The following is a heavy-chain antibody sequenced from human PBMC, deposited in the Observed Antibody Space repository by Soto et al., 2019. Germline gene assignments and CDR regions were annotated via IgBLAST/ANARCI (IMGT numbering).Heavy chain of an antibody. J-gene: IGHJ4*02. D-gene: IGHD3-10*01. CDR1: GFSFGTYW. CDR2: IKEDGSER. Sequence: GGSLRLSCAVSGFSFGTYWMSWVRQAPGKGLEWLASIKEDGSERYYLDSVKGRFTISRDNAKNSLYLQMNSLRAEDTAVYYCARDGYYYGSGSYHYWGQGTLVTVSS. CDR3: ARDGYYYGSGSYHY. V-gene: IGHV3-7*01.